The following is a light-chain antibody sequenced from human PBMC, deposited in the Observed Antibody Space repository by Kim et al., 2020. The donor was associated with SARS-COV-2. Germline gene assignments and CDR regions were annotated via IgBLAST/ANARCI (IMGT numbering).Light chain of an antibody. V-gene: IGLV2-14*03. J-gene: IGLJ2*01. CDR3: SSCSSSNALL. CDR1: RSDVGGYNC. CDR2: DVT. Sequence: GQSITISSSGTRSDVGGYNCVSWYQQHPGEAPKLMIYDVTNRPSGVSNRFSGSKSGNTASLTISGLQAEDEAEYYCSSCSSSNALLFGGGTQLTVL.